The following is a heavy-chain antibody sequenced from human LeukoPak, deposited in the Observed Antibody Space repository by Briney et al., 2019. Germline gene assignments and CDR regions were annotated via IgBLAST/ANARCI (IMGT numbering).Heavy chain of an antibody. J-gene: IGHJ4*02. CDR1: GFTFSSYA. Sequence: GGSLRLSCAASGFTFSSYAMSWVRQAPGKGLEWVSAISGGGNSAYYADSVKGRFTISRDNSKNTLCLQVNSLRAEDTAVYYCAKGYEQWLNCWGQGTLVTVSS. CDR3: AKGYEQWLNC. V-gene: IGHV3-23*01. CDR2: ISGGGNSA. D-gene: IGHD6-19*01.